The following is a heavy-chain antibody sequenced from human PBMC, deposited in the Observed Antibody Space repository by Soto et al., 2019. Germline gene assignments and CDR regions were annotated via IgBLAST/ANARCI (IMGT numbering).Heavy chain of an antibody. Sequence: GGSLRLSCAASGFTFSSYGMHWVRQAPGKGLEWVAVIWYDGSNKYYADSVKGRFTISRDNSKNTLYLQMNSPRAEDTAVYYCARAYSGYDWGIDYWGQGTLVTVSS. CDR3: ARAYSGYDWGIDY. CDR1: GFTFSSYG. D-gene: IGHD5-12*01. V-gene: IGHV3-33*01. J-gene: IGHJ4*02. CDR2: IWYDGSNK.